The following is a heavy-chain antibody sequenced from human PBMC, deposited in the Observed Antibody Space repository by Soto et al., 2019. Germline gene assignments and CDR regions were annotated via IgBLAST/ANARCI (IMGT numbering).Heavy chain of an antibody. V-gene: IGHV3-72*01. Sequence: EVQMVESGGGLVQPGGSLRLSCAASRFTFSDQYIDWVRQAPGKGLEWVGRIGNKANSYTTEYAASVKGRFTISRNDSTNSVSLQMNSLKTEDTAVYHCTRGYSSVDIYAFDVWGQGTMVTVSS. J-gene: IGHJ3*01. D-gene: IGHD5-12*01. CDR2: IGNKANSYTT. CDR3: TRGYSSVDIYAFDV. CDR1: RFTFSDQY.